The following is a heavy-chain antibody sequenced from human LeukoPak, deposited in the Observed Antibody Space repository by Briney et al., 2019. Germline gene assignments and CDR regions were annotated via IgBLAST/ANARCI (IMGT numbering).Heavy chain of an antibody. Sequence: PGGSLRLSRTASGFTFGDYAMSWVRQAPGKGLEWVGFIRSKAYGGTTEYAASVKGRFTISRDDSKSIAYLQMNSLKTEDTAVYYCTRVVQTTVTTTLDYWGQGTLVTVSS. CDR2: IRSKAYGGTT. D-gene: IGHD4-17*01. CDR3: TRVVQTTVTTTLDY. V-gene: IGHV3-49*04. CDR1: GFTFGDYA. J-gene: IGHJ4*02.